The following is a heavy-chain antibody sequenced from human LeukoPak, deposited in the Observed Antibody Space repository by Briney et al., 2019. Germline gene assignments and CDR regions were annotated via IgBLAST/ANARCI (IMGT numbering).Heavy chain of an antibody. Sequence: SETLSLTCAVYGGSFSGYYWSWIRQPPGKGLEWIGEINHSGSTNYNPSLKSRVTISVDTSKNQFSPKLSSVTAADTAVYYCARGSRYSSGWYWGQGTLVTVSS. CDR2: INHSGST. CDR3: ARGSRYSSGWY. V-gene: IGHV4-34*01. J-gene: IGHJ4*02. D-gene: IGHD6-19*01. CDR1: GGSFSGYY.